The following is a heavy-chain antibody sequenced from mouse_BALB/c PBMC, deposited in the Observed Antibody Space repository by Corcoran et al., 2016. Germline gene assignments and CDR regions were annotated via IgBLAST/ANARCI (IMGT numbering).Heavy chain of an antibody. J-gene: IGHJ4*01. V-gene: IGHV1-84*02. CDR2: IYPGSGNT. CDR3: ARLITTVDYYAMDY. D-gene: IGHD1-1*01. CDR1: GYTFTDYY. Sequence: QIQLQQSGPELVKPGASVKISCKASGYTFTDYYINWVKQKPGQGLEWIGWIYPGSGNTKYNEKFKGKATLTVDTSSNTAYMQLSSLTSEDTAVYFCARLITTVDYYAMDYWGQGTSVTVSS.